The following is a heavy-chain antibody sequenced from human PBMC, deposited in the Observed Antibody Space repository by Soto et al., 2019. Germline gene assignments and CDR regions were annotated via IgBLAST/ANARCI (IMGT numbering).Heavy chain of an antibody. CDR2: IYYSGST. D-gene: IGHD3-9*01. CDR3: ARGNYDILPGYYWTTSYFDY. CDR1: GGSISSYY. Sequence: PSETLSLTCTVSGGSISSYYWSWIRQPPGKGLEWIGYIYYSGSTNYNPSLKSRVTISVDTSKNQFSLKLSSVTAADTAVYYCARGNYDILPGYYWTTSYFDYWGQGTLVTVSS. V-gene: IGHV4-59*01. J-gene: IGHJ4*02.